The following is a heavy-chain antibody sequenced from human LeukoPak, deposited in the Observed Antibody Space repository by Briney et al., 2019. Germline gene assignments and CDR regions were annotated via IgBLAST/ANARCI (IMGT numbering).Heavy chain of an antibody. J-gene: IGHJ6*03. D-gene: IGHD3-10*01. CDR1: GFTFSSYD. CDR3: AKRGGTGSFYYYYYMDV. Sequence: PGGSLRLSCAASGFTFSSYDMTWVRQTPGKELQGVALISRSGGTTYYADSVKGRFTISRDNSKNTLYLQMTSLRAEDTAEYYCAKRGGTGSFYYYYYMDVWGKGTTVTVSS. V-gene: IGHV3-23*01. CDR2: ISRSGGTT.